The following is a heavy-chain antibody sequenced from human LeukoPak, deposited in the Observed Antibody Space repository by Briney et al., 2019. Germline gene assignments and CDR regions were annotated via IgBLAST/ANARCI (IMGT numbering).Heavy chain of an antibody. CDR1: GYTLTELS. CDR2: MNPNSGNT. V-gene: IGHV1-8*01. D-gene: IGHD6-13*01. Sequence: ASVKVSCKVSGYTLTELSMHWVRQAPGKGLEWMGWMNPNSGNTGYAQKFQGRVTMTRNTSISTAYMELSSLRSEDTAVYYCARGAAADYWGQGTLVTVSS. J-gene: IGHJ4*02. CDR3: ARGAAADY.